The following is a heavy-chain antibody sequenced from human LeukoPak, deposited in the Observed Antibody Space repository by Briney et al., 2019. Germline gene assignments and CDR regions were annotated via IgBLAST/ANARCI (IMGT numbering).Heavy chain of an antibody. CDR1: GFTFSSYG. J-gene: IGHJ6*02. V-gene: IGHV3-30*18. Sequence: GGSLRLSCAASGFTFSSYGMHWVRQAPGKGLEWVAVISHDGSNKYYADSVKGRFTISRDNSKNTLYLQMNSLRAEDTAVYYCAKDHGEYYDSSGFYYYYGMDVWGQGTTVTVSS. CDR2: ISHDGSNK. D-gene: IGHD3-22*01. CDR3: AKDHGEYYDSSGFYYYYGMDV.